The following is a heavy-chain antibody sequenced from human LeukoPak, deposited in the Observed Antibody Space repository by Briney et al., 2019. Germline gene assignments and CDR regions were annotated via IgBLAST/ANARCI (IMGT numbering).Heavy chain of an antibody. CDR2: INHSGST. Sequence: SETLSLTCAVYGGSFSGYYWSWIRQPPGKGLEWIGEINHSGSTNYNPSLKSRVTISIDTSKNQFSLKLTSVTAADTAVYFCARDPHYDDSGDEGFDYWGQGTLVTVSS. J-gene: IGHJ4*02. CDR1: GGSFSGYY. V-gene: IGHV4-34*01. CDR3: ARDPHYDDSGDEGFDY. D-gene: IGHD4-17*01.